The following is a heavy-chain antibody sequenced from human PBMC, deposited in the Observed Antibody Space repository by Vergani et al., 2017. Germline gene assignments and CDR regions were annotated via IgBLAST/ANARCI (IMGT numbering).Heavy chain of an antibody. CDR3: VRVLHTSYILGAFDI. D-gene: IGHD2-15*01. V-gene: IGHV4-61*02. CDR2: IDVKGNS. J-gene: IGHJ3*02. Sequence: QAPLQESGPRLVEPSHTLSLICSFSGGSLDIHSQTWGWIRQPAGEGLESIGLIDVKGNSSFSPSLESRVTMSADASRGRFSLNLRSVTTSDTAVYYCVRVLHTSYILGAFDIWGQGIKVTVSS. CDR1: GGSLDIHSQT.